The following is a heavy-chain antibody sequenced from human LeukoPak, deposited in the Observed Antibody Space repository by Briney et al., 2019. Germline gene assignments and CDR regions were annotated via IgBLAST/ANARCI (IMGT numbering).Heavy chain of an antibody. CDR1: GYTFTGYY. CDR3: ARDESWNDALGY. CDR2: INPNSGGT. V-gene: IGHV1-2*02. J-gene: IGHJ4*02. Sequence: ASVKVSFKASGYTFTGYYMHWVRQAPGQGLEWMGWINPNSGGTNYAQKFQGRVTMTRDTSISTAYMELSRLRSDDTAVYYCARDESWNDALGYWGQGTLVTVSS. D-gene: IGHD1-1*01.